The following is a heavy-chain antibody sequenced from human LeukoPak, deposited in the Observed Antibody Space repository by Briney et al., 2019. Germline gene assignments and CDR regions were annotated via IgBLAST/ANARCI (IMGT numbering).Heavy chain of an antibody. Sequence: SETLSLTCTVSGVSISSYYCSWIRQPPGKGLEWIGYIYYSGSTNYNPSLKSRVTISVDTSKNQFSLKLSSETAADTDVYYCARLTVHDHWFDPWGQGTLVTVSS. J-gene: IGHJ5*02. CDR3: ARLTVHDHWFDP. V-gene: IGHV4-59*08. CDR2: IYYSGST. CDR1: GVSISSYY. D-gene: IGHD2-21*02.